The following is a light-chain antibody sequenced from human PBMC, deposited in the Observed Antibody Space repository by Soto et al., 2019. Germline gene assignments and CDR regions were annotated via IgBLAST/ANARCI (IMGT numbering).Light chain of an antibody. CDR2: DAS. V-gene: IGKV3-11*01. Sequence: EVVLTQSPATLSLSPGERATLSCRASESIGNYLAWYQQKLGQAPKLLIYDASHRAIGIPGRFSGDGSGTSFSLTISSLEPEDFAVYYCQWRSDWPLRLTLGGGNKVEIK. J-gene: IGKJ4*01. CDR3: QWRSDWPLRLT. CDR1: ESIGNY.